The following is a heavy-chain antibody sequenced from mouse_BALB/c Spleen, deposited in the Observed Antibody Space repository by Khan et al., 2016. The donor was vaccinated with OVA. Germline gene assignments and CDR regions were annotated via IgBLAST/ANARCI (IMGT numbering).Heavy chain of an antibody. CDR1: GFTFSTYG. CDR3: ARLAYYDNSEAFAY. J-gene: IGHJ3*01. V-gene: IGHV5-6*01. CDR2: INTGGHYT. Sequence: EVELVESGGDLVKTGGSLKLSCTVSGFTFSTYGMPWVRQTPAKRLEWVGIINTGGHYTSYIDSVKGRFTISRDNADNVLYLQMTNLTSEDTAMYYCARLAYYDNSEAFAYWGQGTLVTVSA. D-gene: IGHD1-1*01.